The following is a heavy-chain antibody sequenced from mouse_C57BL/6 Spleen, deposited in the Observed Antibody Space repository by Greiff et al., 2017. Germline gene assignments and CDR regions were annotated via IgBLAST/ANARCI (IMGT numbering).Heavy chain of an antibody. V-gene: IGHV1-69*01. Sequence: QVQLQQPGAELVMPGASVKLSCKASGYTFTSYWMHWVKQRPGQGLEWIGEIDPSDSYTNYNQKFKGKSTLTVDKSSSTAYMQLRSLTSEDSAVYYCARHYYGSSPYYFDYWGQGTTLTVSS. CDR3: ARHYYGSSPYYFDY. CDR2: IDPSDSYT. J-gene: IGHJ2*01. D-gene: IGHD1-1*01. CDR1: GYTFTSYW.